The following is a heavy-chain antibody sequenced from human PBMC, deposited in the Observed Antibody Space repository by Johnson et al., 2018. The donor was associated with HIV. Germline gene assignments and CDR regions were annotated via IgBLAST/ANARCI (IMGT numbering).Heavy chain of an antibody. Sequence: QVQLVESGGGLVKPGGSLRLSCAASGFTFSDYYMSWIRQTPGKGLEWVSYISSSGTNVYSADSVKGRFSIYRDNAKHSLYLQMNSLRGEDTALYYCARAGGAVGVNGFDMWGQGTMVTISS. CDR1: GFTFSDYY. CDR3: ARAGGAVGVNGFDM. D-gene: IGHD1-26*01. J-gene: IGHJ3*02. CDR2: ISSSGTNV. V-gene: IGHV3-11*01.